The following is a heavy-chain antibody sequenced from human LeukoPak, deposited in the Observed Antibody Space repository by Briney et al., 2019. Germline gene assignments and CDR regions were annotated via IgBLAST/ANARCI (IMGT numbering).Heavy chain of an antibody. J-gene: IGHJ4*02. Sequence: SETLSLTCTVSGGSISSYYWSWIRQPPGKGLEWIGYIYYSGSTNYNPSLKSRVTISVDTSKNQFSLKLSSVTAADTAVYYCARDLRPSVLGDYWGQGTLVTVSS. V-gene: IGHV4-59*01. CDR1: GGSISSYY. D-gene: IGHD2-8*01. CDR3: ARDLRPSVLGDY. CDR2: IYYSGST.